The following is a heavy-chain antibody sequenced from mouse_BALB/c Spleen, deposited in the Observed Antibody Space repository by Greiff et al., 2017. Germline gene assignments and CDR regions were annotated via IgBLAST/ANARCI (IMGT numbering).Heavy chain of an antibody. D-gene: IGHD2-4*01. CDR3: ARGLFDYDWYFDV. CDR1: GFTFSSCA. Sequence: EVQVVESGGGLVKPGGSLKLSCAASGFTFSSCAMSWVRQTPEKRLEWVASISSGGSTYYPDSVKGRFTISRDNARNILYLQMSSLRSEDTAMYYCARGLFDYDWYFDVWGAGTTVTVSS. CDR2: ISSGGST. J-gene: IGHJ1*01. V-gene: IGHV5-6-5*01.